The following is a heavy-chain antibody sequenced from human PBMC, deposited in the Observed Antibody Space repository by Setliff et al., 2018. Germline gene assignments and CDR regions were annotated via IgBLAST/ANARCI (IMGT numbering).Heavy chain of an antibody. D-gene: IGHD3-22*01. V-gene: IGHV4-39*07. J-gene: IGHJ5*02. CDR2: IYYSGST. Sequence: SETLSLTCTVSGGSISTSSYYWGWIRQPPGKELEWIGSIYYSGSTYYNPSLKSRVTISVDTSKKQFSLKLSSVTAADTAVYYCARGPYNIYDRSGYGFTNWFDPWGQGILVTVSS. CDR1: GGSISTSSYY. CDR3: ARGPYNIYDRSGYGFTNWFDP.